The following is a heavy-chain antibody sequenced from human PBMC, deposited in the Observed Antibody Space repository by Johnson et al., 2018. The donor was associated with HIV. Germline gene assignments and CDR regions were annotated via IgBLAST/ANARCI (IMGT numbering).Heavy chain of an antibody. J-gene: IGHJ3*02. Sequence: QVQLVESGGGVVQPGRSLRLSCAASGFTFSSYAMHWVRQAPGKGLEWVAVISYDGSNKYYADSVKGRFTISRDNSKNTLYLQMNSLRAEDTAVYYCALYPPDAFDIWGQGTMVTVSS. V-gene: IGHV3-30-3*01. CDR2: ISYDGSNK. D-gene: IGHD5/OR15-5a*01. CDR1: GFTFSSYA. CDR3: ALYPPDAFDI.